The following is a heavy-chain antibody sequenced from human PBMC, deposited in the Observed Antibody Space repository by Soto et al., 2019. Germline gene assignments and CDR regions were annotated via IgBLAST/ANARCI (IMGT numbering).Heavy chain of an antibody. CDR2: IIPIFGTA. CDR3: ARDRSGGGTFDI. V-gene: IGHV1-69*13. J-gene: IGHJ3*02. Sequence: SVKVSCKASGGTFSSYAISWVRQAPGQGLEWMGGIIPIFGTANYAQKFQGRVTITADESTSTAYMELSSLRSEDTAVYYCARDRSGGGTFDIWGQGTMVTVSS. D-gene: IGHD1-26*01. CDR1: GGTFSSYA.